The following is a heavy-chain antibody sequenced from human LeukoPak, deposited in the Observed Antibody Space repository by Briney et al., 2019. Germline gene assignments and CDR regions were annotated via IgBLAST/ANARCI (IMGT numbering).Heavy chain of an antibody. CDR3: AREAYCSSTSCYDVVYNWFDP. J-gene: IGHJ5*02. D-gene: IGHD2-2*01. CDR1: GGTFSSYA. V-gene: IGHV1-69*13. Sequence: SVKVSCKASGGTFSSYAISWVLQAPGQGLEWMGGIIPIFGTANYAQKFQGGVTITADESTSTAYMELSSLRSEDTAVYYCAREAYCSSTSCYDVVYNWFDPWGQGTLVTVSS. CDR2: IIPIFGTA.